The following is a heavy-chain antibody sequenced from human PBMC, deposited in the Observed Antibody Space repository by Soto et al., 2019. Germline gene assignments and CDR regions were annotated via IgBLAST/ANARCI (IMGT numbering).Heavy chain of an antibody. CDR2: INAGNGNT. D-gene: IGHD6-19*01. CDR1: GYTFTSYA. CDR3: ARTLGSSGSPFDP. J-gene: IGHJ5*02. V-gene: IGHV1-3*01. Sequence: ASVNVSCKASGYTFTSYAMHWVRQAPGQRLEWMGWINAGNGNTKYSQKFQGRVTITRDTSASTAYMELSSLRSEDTAVYYCARTLGSSGSPFDPWGQGTLVTVSS.